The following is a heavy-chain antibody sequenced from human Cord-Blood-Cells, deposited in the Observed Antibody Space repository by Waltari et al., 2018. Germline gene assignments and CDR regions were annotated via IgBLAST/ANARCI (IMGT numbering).Heavy chain of an antibody. CDR1: GGTFSRYA. V-gene: IGHV1-69*09. J-gene: IGHJ4*02. Sequence: QVQLVQSGAEVKKPGSSVKVSCKASGGTFSRYAISCVRQAPGQGLEWMGRVIPILGIANYAQKFQGRGTITADKSTSTAYMELSSLRSEDTAVYYCARKGPGDYSNYYFDYWGQGTLVTVSS. CDR2: VIPILGIA. CDR3: ARKGPGDYSNYYFDY. D-gene: IGHD4-4*01.